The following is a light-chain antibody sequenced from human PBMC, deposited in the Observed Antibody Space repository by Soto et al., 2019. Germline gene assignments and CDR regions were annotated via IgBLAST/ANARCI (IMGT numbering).Light chain of an antibody. CDR3: LQSGSTPLT. CDR2: GAS. V-gene: IGKV3-20*01. CDR1: QSVSSSY. J-gene: IGKJ4*01. Sequence: EIVWTQSPGTLSLSPGERATLSCRASQSVSSSYLDWYQQKPGQAPRLLLYGASCTATGIPGRFSGSGSGTDFTLTISRLVADDLAVYSFLQSGSTPLTFGGGTKVDLK.